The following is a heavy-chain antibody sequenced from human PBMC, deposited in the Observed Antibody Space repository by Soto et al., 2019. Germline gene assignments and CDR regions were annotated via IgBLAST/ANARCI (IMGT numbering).Heavy chain of an antibody. J-gene: IGHJ4*02. CDR2: ISYDGSNK. Sequence: QVQLVESGGGVVQPGRSLRLSCAASAFTFSSYAMHWVRQAPGKGLEGVAVISYDGSNKYYADSVKGRFTISRDNSKNTLYLQMNSLRAEDTAVYYCARESEALDYWGQGTLVTVSS. CDR3: ARESEALDY. V-gene: IGHV3-30-3*01. CDR1: AFTFSSYA.